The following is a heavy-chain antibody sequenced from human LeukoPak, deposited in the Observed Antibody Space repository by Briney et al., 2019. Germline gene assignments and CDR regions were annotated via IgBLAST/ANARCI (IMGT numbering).Heavy chain of an antibody. J-gene: IGHJ6*02. CDR2: ISYDGSNK. Sequence: GRSLRLSCAASGFTFSSYGMHWVRQAPGKGLEWVAVISYDGSNKYYADSVKGRFTISRDNSNNTLYLQMNSLRAEDTAVYYCARDRVAVATYYYYGMDVWGQGTTVTVSS. CDR1: GFTFSSYG. D-gene: IGHD6-19*01. CDR3: ARDRVAVATYYYYGMDV. V-gene: IGHV3-30*03.